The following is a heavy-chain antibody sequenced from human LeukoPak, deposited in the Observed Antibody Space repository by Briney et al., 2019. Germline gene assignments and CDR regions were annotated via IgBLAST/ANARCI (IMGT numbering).Heavy chain of an antibody. CDR1: GFTFSSYT. CDR3: ARGSEGYCSGGGCYYGMDV. CDR2: FISSSSYI. D-gene: IGHD2-15*01. V-gene: IGHV3-21*01. Sequence: PGGSLRLSCAASGFTFSSYTMNWVPRAPGKVLEGVSSFISSSSYIYYADSVTGRFTISRDNAENSLYLQMNSLRAEDTAVYYCARGSEGYCSGGGCYYGMDVWGQGTTVTVSS. J-gene: IGHJ6*01.